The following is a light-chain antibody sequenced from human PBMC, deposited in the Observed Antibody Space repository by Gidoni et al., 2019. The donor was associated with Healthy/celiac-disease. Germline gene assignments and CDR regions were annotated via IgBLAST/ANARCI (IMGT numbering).Light chain of an antibody. Sequence: DIQMTQSPSSLSASVGDSVTITCRASQSSSSYLNWYQKKLGKAPKLLIYAASSLQSGVPSRFSGRGSGTYFTLTISSLQPEDFATYYCQQSYSSPPITFGQGTRLDIK. CDR2: AAS. CDR1: QSSSSY. CDR3: QQSYSSPPIT. J-gene: IGKJ5*01. V-gene: IGKV1-39*01.